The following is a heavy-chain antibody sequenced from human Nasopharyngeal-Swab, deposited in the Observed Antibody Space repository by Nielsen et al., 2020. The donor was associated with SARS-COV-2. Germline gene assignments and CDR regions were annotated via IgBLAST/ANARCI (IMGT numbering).Heavy chain of an antibody. CDR1: GYTFASYD. CDR3: ARGHDYGSNFDY. Sequence: ASVKVSCKASGYTFASYDISWVRQAPGQGLEWLGWITTKNGNTKYARNVQGRVTMTTDTSTSTAYMELRSLRSDDTAVYYCARGHDYGSNFDYWGQGTLVTVSS. CDR2: ITTKNGNT. V-gene: IGHV1-18*01. D-gene: IGHD4-23*01. J-gene: IGHJ4*02.